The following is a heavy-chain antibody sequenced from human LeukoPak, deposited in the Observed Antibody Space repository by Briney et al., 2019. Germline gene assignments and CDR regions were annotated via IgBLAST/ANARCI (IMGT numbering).Heavy chain of an antibody. D-gene: IGHD3-10*01. CDR2: ISPSGTVI. CDR3: ARDYNC. J-gene: IGHJ4*02. Sequence: GGSLRLSCSASGFTFTDYYMSWIRQAPGKGLEWVSYISPSGTVIYYGDSVKGRFTISKDNAKKSLYLQMNSLSAEDTAVYYCARDYNCWGQGTLVTVSS. CDR1: GFTFTDYY. V-gene: IGHV3-11*01.